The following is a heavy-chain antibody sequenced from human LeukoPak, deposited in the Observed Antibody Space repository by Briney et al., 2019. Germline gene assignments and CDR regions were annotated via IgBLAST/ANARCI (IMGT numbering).Heavy chain of an antibody. CDR1: GGSISSSSYY. Sequence: MPSETLSLTCTVSGGSISSSSYYWGWIRQPPGKGLEWIGSIYYSGSTYYNPSLKSRVTISVDTSKNQFSLKLSSVTAADTAVYYCARDLNGSGPVPYGMDVWGQGTTVTVSS. V-gene: IGHV4-39*02. CDR3: ARDLNGSGPVPYGMDV. D-gene: IGHD3-10*01. CDR2: IYYSGST. J-gene: IGHJ6*02.